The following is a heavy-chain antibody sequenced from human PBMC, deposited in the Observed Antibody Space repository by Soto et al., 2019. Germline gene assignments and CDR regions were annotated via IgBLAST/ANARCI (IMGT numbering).Heavy chain of an antibody. CDR1: GFSFRTTW. D-gene: IGHD1-26*01. V-gene: IGHV3-15*05. CDR2: IKSKSAGETT. CDR3: STVSPFSGRVIDY. J-gene: IGHJ4*02. Sequence: EVQLVESGGGLVKPGGSLRLSCAASGFSFRTTWMAWVRQAPGKGLEWVGRIKSKSAGETTDYSDPVKGRFTISRDDSKDTLYLHMDSLATGDTAVYYFSTVSPFSGRVIDYWGQGTLVTVAS.